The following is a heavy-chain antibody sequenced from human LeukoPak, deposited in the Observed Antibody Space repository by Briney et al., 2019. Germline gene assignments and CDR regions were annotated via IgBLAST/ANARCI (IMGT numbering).Heavy chain of an antibody. V-gene: IGHV3-30*02. CDR2: ISYDGSQK. J-gene: IGHJ4*02. D-gene: IGHD6-19*01. CDR3: ASASGFSSGWYFDY. CDR1: GFTFSSYG. Sequence: GGSLRLSCAASGFTFSSYGMHWVRQAPGKGLEWVAIISYDGSQKYYADSVKGRFTISRDNSKNTLYLQMNSLRVEDTAVYYCASASGFSSGWYFDYWGQGTLVTVSS.